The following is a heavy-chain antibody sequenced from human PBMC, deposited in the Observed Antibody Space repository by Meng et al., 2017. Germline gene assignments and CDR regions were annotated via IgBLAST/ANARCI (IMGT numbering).Heavy chain of an antibody. CDR2: ISAYNGNT. CDR3: VLWFGELSFDY. D-gene: IGHD3-10*01. V-gene: IGHV1-18*01. Sequence: VLVVQAGTEVKKPGALVKVSCEASGYNFTSYGIRWVRQAPGQGLEWMGWISAYNGNTNYAQKLQGRVTMTTDTSTSTAYMELRSLRSDDTAVYYCVLWFGELSFDYWGQGTLVTVSS. CDR1: GYNFTSYG. J-gene: IGHJ4*02.